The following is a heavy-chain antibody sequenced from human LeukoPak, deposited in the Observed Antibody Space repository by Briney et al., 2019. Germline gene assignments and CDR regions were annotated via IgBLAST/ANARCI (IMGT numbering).Heavy chain of an antibody. Sequence: ASVKVSCKASGGTFSSYTISWVRQAPGQGLEWMGRIIPILGIANYARKFQGRVTITADKSTSTAYMELSSLRSEDTAVYYCAAHARLGDSRLDYWGQGTLVTVSS. CDR3: AAHARLGDSRLDY. V-gene: IGHV1-69*02. CDR2: IIPILGIA. D-gene: IGHD3-16*01. CDR1: GGTFSSYT. J-gene: IGHJ4*02.